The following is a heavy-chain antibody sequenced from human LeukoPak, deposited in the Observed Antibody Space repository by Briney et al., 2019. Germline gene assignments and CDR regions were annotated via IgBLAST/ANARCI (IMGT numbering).Heavy chain of an antibody. D-gene: IGHD2-2*01. CDR3: ARDGTSTDDY. Sequence: VASVRLSCKTCGYTFSNFGINWVRQAPGQGLEWMGWISGNNDNPNYGQKFQGRFTVTTDSSTSTAYMELRNLRFDDTAVYYCARDGTSTDDYWGQGTLVTVSS. J-gene: IGHJ4*02. CDR2: ISGNNDNP. CDR1: GYTFSNFG. V-gene: IGHV1-18*01.